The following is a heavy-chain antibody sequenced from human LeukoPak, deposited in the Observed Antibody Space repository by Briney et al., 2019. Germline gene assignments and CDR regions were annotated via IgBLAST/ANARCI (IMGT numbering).Heavy chain of an antibody. Sequence: GGSLRLPCAASGFTFSSYGMHWVRQAPGKGLEWVAFIRYDGSNKYYADSVKGRFTISRDNSKNTLYLQMNSLRAEDTAVYYCAKGGGSGSSSFYYLDYWGQGTLVTVSS. D-gene: IGHD3-10*01. V-gene: IGHV3-30*02. CDR3: AKGGGSGSSSFYYLDY. CDR2: IRYDGSNK. CDR1: GFTFSSYG. J-gene: IGHJ4*02.